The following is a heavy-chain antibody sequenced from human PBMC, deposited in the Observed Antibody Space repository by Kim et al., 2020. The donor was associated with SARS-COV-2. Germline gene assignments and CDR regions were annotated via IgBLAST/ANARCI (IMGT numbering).Heavy chain of an antibody. CDR2: IYYSGST. J-gene: IGHJ6*03. Sequence: SETLSLTCTVSGGSISSYYWSWIRQPPGKGLEWIGYIYYSGSTNYNPSLKSRVTISVDTSKNQFSLKLSSVTAADTAVYYCAREASSGWRYYYYMDVWGKETTDPVPS. CDR3: AREASSGWRYYYYMDV. D-gene: IGHD6-19*01. CDR1: GGSISSYY. V-gene: IGHV4-59*01.